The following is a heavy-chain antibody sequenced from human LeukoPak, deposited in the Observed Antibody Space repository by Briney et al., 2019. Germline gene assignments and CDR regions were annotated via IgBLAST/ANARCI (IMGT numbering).Heavy chain of an antibody. CDR3: ATLDTYYYDSSGYYPSDY. CDR2: INSDGSST. D-gene: IGHD3-22*01. CDR1: GFTFSSYW. V-gene: IGHV3-74*01. J-gene: IGHJ4*02. Sequence: GGSLRLSCAASGFTFSSYWMHWVRQAPGKGLVWVSRINSDGSSTSYADSVKGRFTISRDNAKNTLYLQMNSLRAEDTAVYYCATLDTYYYDSSGYYPSDYWGQGTLVTVSS.